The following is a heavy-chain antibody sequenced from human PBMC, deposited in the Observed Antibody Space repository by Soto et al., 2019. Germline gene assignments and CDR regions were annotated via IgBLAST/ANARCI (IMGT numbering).Heavy chain of an antibody. CDR1: GGSLKSGGYY. V-gene: IGHV4-31*02. D-gene: IGHD5-18*01. J-gene: IGHJ5*02. CDR2: IYYTGRT. CDR3: ARDVNSNHNCFDR. Sequence: QVQLQESGPGLVKPSQTLSLTCTVSGGSLKSGGYYWSWIRQHPGRGLEWIGYIYYTGRTYYNPSLESRVTFSVDTSKNQFSLKLSSVTAADTAVYYCARDVNSNHNCFDRWGHGTLVTVSS.